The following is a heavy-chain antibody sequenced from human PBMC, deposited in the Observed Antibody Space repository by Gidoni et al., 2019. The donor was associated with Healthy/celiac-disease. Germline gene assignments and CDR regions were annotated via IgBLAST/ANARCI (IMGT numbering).Heavy chain of an antibody. D-gene: IGHD6-19*01. CDR3: AHRGHSSGTRYYYYGMDV. Sequence: QITLKESGPTLVKPTQTLTLTCTFPGFSLSTSGVGVGLIRQPPGKALEWLALIYWNDDKRYSPSLKSRLTITKDTSKNQVVLTMTNMDPVDTATYYCAHRGHSSGTRYYYYGMDVWGQGTTVTVSS. CDR1: GFSLSTSGVG. CDR2: IYWNDDK. V-gene: IGHV2-5*01. J-gene: IGHJ6*02.